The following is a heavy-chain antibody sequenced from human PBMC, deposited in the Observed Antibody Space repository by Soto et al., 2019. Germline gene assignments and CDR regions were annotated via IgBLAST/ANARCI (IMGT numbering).Heavy chain of an antibody. CDR1: GFTFRNQD. D-gene: IGHD3-22*01. CDR3: AKDRQFRSYYESAGHYND. V-gene: IGHV3-23*01. CDR2: ISGRGGVT. Sequence: EVQLLESGGGLVQPGGSLRLTCVGSGFTFRNQDMRWVRQAPGKGLEWVSGISGRGGVTYYAESVKGRLTISRDNSKNARYLQMNNLRANDTAVYYCAKDRQFRSYYESAGHYNDWGQGTLVTVSS. J-gene: IGHJ4*02.